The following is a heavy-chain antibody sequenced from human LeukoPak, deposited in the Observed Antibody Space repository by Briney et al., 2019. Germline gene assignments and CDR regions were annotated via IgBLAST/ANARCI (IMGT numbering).Heavy chain of an antibody. V-gene: IGHV1-2*02. CDR2: INPNSGGT. D-gene: IGHD2-2*01. CDR3: ARGSRGYCSSTSCYNWFDP. J-gene: IGHJ5*02. Sequence: ASVKVSCKASGYTFTGYYMHWVRQAPGQGLKWMGWINPNSGGTNYAQKFQGRVTMTRDTSISTAYMELSRLRSDDTAVYYCARGSRGYCSSTSCYNWFDPWGQGTLVTVSS. CDR1: GYTFTGYY.